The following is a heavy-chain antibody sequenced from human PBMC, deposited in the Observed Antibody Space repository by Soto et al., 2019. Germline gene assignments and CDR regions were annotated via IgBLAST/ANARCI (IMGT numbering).Heavy chain of an antibody. Sequence: PSETLSLTCTVSGGSISTYYWCWIRQSPGNGLEWIGYIYCSGTTNYNPSLKSRVTISLDTPKNQFSLKLTSVTAADTAVYYCARGPAVTKGYGMDVWGQGTTVTVSS. CDR3: ARGPAVTKGYGMDV. J-gene: IGHJ6*02. CDR2: IYCSGTT. V-gene: IGHV4-59*01. CDR1: GGSISTYY. D-gene: IGHD4-17*01.